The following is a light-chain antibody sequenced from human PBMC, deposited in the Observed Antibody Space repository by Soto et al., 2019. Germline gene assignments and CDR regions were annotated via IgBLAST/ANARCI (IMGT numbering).Light chain of an antibody. CDR1: SSDVVGYNY. CDR2: DVS. CDR3: SSYTRRSSYV. J-gene: IGLJ1*01. V-gene: IGLV2-14*01. Sequence: QSVLTQPASVSGSPGQSITISCTGTSSDVVGYNYVSWYQQHPGKAPKLMIYDVSNRPSGVSNRFSGSKSGNTASLTISGLQAEDEANYYCSSYTRRSSYVFGTG.